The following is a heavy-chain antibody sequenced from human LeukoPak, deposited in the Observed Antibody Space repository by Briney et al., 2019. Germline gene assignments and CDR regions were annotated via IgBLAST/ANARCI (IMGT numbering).Heavy chain of an antibody. CDR3: ARDLRTSGSSLSWFDP. Sequence: SETLSLTCTVSGGSISSYYWSWIRQPPGKGLEWIGYIYYSGSTNYNPSLKSRVTISVDTSKNQFSLKLSSVTAAVTAVYYCARDLRTSGSSLSWFDPWGQGTLVTVSS. CDR2: IYYSGST. CDR1: GGSISSYY. J-gene: IGHJ5*02. V-gene: IGHV4-59*01. D-gene: IGHD3-10*01.